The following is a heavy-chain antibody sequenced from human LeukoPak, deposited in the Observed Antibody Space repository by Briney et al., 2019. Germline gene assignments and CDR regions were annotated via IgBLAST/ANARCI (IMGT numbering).Heavy chain of an antibody. V-gene: IGHV4-38-2*02. J-gene: IGHJ3*02. CDR1: GYSITSGSY. CDR2: VYHRGTT. CDR3: ARFADTNYDAFDI. D-gene: IGHD4-11*01. Sequence: SETLSLICTFSGYSITSGSYWGWIRQPPGKGLEWIANVYHRGTTYYNPSLKSRLTISVDTSKNHFSLRLSSLSAADTAIYYCARFADTNYDAFDIWGQGTLVTVSS.